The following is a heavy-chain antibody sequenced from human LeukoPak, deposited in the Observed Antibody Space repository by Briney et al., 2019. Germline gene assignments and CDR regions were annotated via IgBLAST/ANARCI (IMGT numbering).Heavy chain of an antibody. CDR2: INPNSGGT. Sequence: ASVKVSCKASGYTFTGYYMHWVRQAPGQGLEWMGWINPNSGGTNYAQKFQGRVTMTRDTSISTAYMELSRLRSDDTAVYYCARETRPDYYYYCYGMDVWGQGTTVTVSS. CDR1: GYTFTGYY. CDR3: ARETRPDYYYYCYGMDV. V-gene: IGHV1-2*02. J-gene: IGHJ6*02. D-gene: IGHD1-14*01.